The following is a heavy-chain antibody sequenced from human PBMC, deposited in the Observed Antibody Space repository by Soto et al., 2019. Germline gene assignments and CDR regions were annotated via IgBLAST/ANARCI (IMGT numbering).Heavy chain of an antibody. J-gene: IGHJ4*02. Sequence: PSETLSLTCAVYGGSFSGYYWSWIRQPPGKGLEWIGEINHSGSTNYNPSLKSRVTISVDTSKNQFSLKLSSVTAADTAVYYCAREEGSAYYFDYWGQGTLVTVSS. V-gene: IGHV4-34*01. D-gene: IGHD6-25*01. CDR3: AREEGSAYYFDY. CDR1: GGSFSGYY. CDR2: INHSGST.